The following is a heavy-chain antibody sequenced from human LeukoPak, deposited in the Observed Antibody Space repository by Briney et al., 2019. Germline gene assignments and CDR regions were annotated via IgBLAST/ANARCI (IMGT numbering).Heavy chain of an antibody. CDR2: ISYDGSNK. V-gene: IGHV3-30-3*01. CDR1: GFTFSSYA. J-gene: IGHJ4*02. CDR3: ARVRGDYYSDY. D-gene: IGHD3-16*01. Sequence: GGSLRLSCAASGFTFSSYAMHWVRQAPGKGLEWVAVISYDGSNKYYADSVKGRFTISRDNAKNSLYLQINSLRAEDTAVYYCARVRGDYYSDYWGQGTLVTVSS.